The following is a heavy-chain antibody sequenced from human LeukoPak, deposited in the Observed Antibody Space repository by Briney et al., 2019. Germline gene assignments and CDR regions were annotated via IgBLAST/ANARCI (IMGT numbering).Heavy chain of an antibody. CDR1: GISFSAHG. CDR3: VRDGVGATTYFGYFDH. V-gene: IGHV3-33*01. D-gene: IGHD1-26*01. Sequence: GRSLRLSCAASGISFSAHGMHWVRQAPGKGLEWVAIIRFDGSNIHYADSMKGRFTISRDNSKNTLYLQMNSLRAEDTAVYYCVRDGVGATTYFGYFDHWGQGNLVTVSS. CDR2: IRFDGSNI. J-gene: IGHJ4*02.